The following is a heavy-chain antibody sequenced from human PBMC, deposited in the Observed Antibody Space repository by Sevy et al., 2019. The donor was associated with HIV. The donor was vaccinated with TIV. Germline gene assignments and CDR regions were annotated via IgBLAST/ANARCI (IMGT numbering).Heavy chain of an antibody. J-gene: IGHJ4*02. CDR2: ISGSGGST. CDR1: GFTFSSYA. D-gene: IGHD1-20*01. CDR3: AKGDNWNDAKDY. V-gene: IGHV3-23*01. Sequence: GRSLRLSCAASGFTFSSYAMSWVRQAPGKGLEWVSAISGSGGSTYYADSVKGRFTISRDNSKNTLYLQMNSLRAEDTAVYYCAKGDNWNDAKDYWGQGTLVTVSS.